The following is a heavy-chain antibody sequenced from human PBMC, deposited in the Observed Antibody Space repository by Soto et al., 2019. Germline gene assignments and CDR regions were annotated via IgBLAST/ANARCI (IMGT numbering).Heavy chain of an antibody. CDR1: GGSISSGGYY. CDR2: IYYSGNT. D-gene: IGHD1-1*01. CDR3: ARENWNGDAFDI. V-gene: IGHV4-31*03. Sequence: SETLSLTCTVSGGSISSGGYYWSWIRQHPGKGLEWIGYIYYSGNTYYNPSLKSRVTISVDTSKNQFSLKLSSVTAADTAVYYCARENWNGDAFDIWGQGTMVTVSS. J-gene: IGHJ3*02.